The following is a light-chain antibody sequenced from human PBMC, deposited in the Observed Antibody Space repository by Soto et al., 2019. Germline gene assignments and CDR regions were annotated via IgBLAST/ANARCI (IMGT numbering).Light chain of an antibody. J-gene: IGKJ4*01. CDR1: QSVTSRY. CDR2: GAS. Sequence: IVLTQSPGTLSLSPGERATLSCRAGQSVTSRYIAWYQQKPGQAPRLLVYGASARATGTPDRFSGSGSATAFTITISTLEPDVFAPYCCQHCGTAQLTFGGGNKRE. CDR3: QHCGTAQLT. V-gene: IGKV3-20*01.